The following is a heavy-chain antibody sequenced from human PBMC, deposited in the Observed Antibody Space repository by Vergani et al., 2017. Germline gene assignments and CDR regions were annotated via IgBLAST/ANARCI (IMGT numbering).Heavy chain of an antibody. D-gene: IGHD6-13*01. CDR3: AVTIGGAAAAPGVDY. V-gene: IGHV1-18*04. Sequence: QVQLVQSGAEVKKPGASVKVSCKASGYTFTSYGISWVRQAPGQGLEWMGWISAYNGNKNYAQKLQGRVTMTTDTSKSTADMELRSLRSDVTAVYYCAVTIGGAAAAPGVDYWGQGTLVTVSS. J-gene: IGHJ4*02. CDR1: GYTFTSYG. CDR2: ISAYNGNK.